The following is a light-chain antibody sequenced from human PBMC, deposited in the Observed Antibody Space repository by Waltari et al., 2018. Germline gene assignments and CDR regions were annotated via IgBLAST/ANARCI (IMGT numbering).Light chain of an antibody. CDR3: QVYGSSPLT. J-gene: IGKJ4*01. V-gene: IGKV3-20*01. CDR1: QSVFSSY. Sequence: ILLTQFPGTLSLSPGETATFSCRASQSVFSSYIGWYQQKPGQAPRFLISGASNRATDIPDRFSGSGSGTDFTLTISRLEPEDFAVYYCQVYGSSPLTFGGGTKVEI. CDR2: GAS.